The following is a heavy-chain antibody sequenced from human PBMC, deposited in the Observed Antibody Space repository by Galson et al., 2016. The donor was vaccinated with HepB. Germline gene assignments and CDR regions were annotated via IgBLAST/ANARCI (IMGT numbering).Heavy chain of an antibody. CDR2: LNVGIGNS. Sequence: SVKVSCKASGYTFSKHAIHWVRQAPGQRLEWMGWLNVGIGNSRYPQKFQGRLTITRDTPASTAYMELSSLRSEDTAVYYCAREGAMGSGYSPSGYSYGMDVWGQGTTVTVSS. CDR3: AREGAMGSGYSPSGYSYGMDV. J-gene: IGHJ6*02. D-gene: IGHD3-22*01. CDR1: GYTFSKHA. V-gene: IGHV1-3*01.